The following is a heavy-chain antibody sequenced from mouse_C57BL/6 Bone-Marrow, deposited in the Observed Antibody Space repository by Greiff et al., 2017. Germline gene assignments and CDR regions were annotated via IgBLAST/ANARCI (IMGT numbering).Heavy chain of an antibody. J-gene: IGHJ3*01. CDR3: ARKGWLSI. CDR1: GYTFTSYG. V-gene: IGHV1-81*01. D-gene: IGHD2-3*01. CDR2: IYPRSGNT. Sequence: QVQLQQSGAELARPGASVKLSCKASGYTFTSYGISWVKQRTGQGLEWIGEIYPRSGNTYYTEKFKGKATLTADKSSSTAYMELRSLASEDAAVYFCARKGWLSIWCQGTLVTVSA.